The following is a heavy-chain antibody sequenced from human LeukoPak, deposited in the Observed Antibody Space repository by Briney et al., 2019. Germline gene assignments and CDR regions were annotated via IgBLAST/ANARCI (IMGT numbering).Heavy chain of an antibody. J-gene: IGHJ5*02. CDR3: ASSPRGWLQP. CDR2: IIPIFGTA. V-gene: IGHV1-69*05. Sequence: SVKVSCKASGGTFSSYAISWVRQAPGQGLEWMGGIIPIFGTANYAQKFQGRVTITTDESTSTAYMELSSLRSEGTAVYYCASSPRGWLQPWGQGTLVTVSS. D-gene: IGHD5-24*01. CDR1: GGTFSSYA.